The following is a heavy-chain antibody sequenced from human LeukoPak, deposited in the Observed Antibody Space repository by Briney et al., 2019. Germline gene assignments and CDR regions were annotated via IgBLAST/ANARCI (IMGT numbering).Heavy chain of an antibody. V-gene: IGHV1-69*01. CDR2: IIPIFGTA. Sequence: SVKVSCKASGGTFSSYAISWVRQAPGQGLERMGGIIPIFGTANYAQKFQGRVTITADESTSTAYMELSSLRSEDTAVYYCARGYCSSTSCYYYYGMDVWGQGTTVTVSS. J-gene: IGHJ6*02. CDR3: ARGYCSSTSCYYYYGMDV. CDR1: GGTFSSYA. D-gene: IGHD2-2*01.